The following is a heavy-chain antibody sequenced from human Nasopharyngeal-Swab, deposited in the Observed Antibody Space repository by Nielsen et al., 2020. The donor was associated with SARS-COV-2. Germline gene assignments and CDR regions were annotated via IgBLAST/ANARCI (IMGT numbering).Heavy chain of an antibody. J-gene: IGHJ4*02. V-gene: IGHV1-18*01. CDR2: ISAYNGNT. D-gene: IGHD2-15*01. CDR3: ARDLPGGCGLVVVVAALDY. Sequence: WVRQAPGQGLEWMGLISAYNGNTNYAPKLEGRVTMTTDTSTSTAYMVLRSLRSDDAAVYYCARDLPGGCGLVVVVAALDYWGQGTLVTVSS.